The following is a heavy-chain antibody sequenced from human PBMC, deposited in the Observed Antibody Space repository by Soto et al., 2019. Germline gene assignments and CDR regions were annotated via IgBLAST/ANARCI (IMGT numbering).Heavy chain of an antibody. CDR1: GFTFSSYG. D-gene: IGHD1-7*01. CDR2: ISYDGSNK. CDR3: AKDWSTYNWNSLWFDP. V-gene: IGHV3-30*18. J-gene: IGHJ5*02. Sequence: GGSLRLSCAASGFTFSSYGMHWVRQAPGKGLEWVAVISYDGSNKYYADSVKGRFTISRDNSKNTLYLQMNSLRAEDTAVYYCAKDWSTYNWNSLWFDPWGQGTLVTVSS.